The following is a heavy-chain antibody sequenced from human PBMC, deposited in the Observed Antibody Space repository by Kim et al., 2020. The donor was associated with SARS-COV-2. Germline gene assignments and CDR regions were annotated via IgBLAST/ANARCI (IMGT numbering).Heavy chain of an antibody. Sequence: SETLSLTCTVSGGSISNYYWSWFRQPPGKGLDWIGYIHYTGTTNYSPSLKIRVAISLDTSNYQFSLKLNSLTAADTDVYYCARVSAFWSGNDYWCEGTLV. V-gene: IGHV4-59*01. D-gene: IGHD3-3*01. CDR3: ARVSAFWSGNDY. CDR1: GGSISNYY. CDR2: IHYTGTT. J-gene: IGHJ4*02.